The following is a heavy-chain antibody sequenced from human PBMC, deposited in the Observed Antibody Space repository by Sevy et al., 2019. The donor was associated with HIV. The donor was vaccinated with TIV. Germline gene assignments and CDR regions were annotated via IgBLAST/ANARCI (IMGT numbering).Heavy chain of an antibody. Sequence: ASVKVSCKASGGTFSSYAISWVRQAPGQGLEWMGRIIPMSGTANYAQKFQGRVTITADESTNTAYMELSSLRSEDTAVYYCASPPYSGNYDVAEYFQKWGQGTLVTVSS. J-gene: IGHJ1*01. CDR3: ASPPYSGNYDVAEYFQK. D-gene: IGHD1-26*01. CDR2: IIPMSGTA. CDR1: GGTFSSYA. V-gene: IGHV1-69*13.